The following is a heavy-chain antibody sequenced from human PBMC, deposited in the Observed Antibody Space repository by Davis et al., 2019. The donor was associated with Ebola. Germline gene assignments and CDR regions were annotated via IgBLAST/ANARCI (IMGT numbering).Heavy chain of an antibody. D-gene: IGHD3-10*01. J-gene: IGHJ6*02. CDR1: GFIFSSYW. CDR2: IKQDGREK. V-gene: IGHV3-7*03. Sequence: GESLKISCAASGFIFSSYWMSWVRQAPGKGLEWVANIKQDGREKYYVDSVKGRFTISRDNAKNSLYLQMNSLGAEDTAVYYCARDGSGSPDYYYYYGMDVWGQGITVTVSS. CDR3: ARDGSGSPDYYYYYGMDV.